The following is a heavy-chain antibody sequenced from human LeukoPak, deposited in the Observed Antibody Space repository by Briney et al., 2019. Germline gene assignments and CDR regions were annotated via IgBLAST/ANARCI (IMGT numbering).Heavy chain of an antibody. Sequence: ASVKVSCKASGYTFTGYYMHWVRQAPGHGLEWMGWINPNSGGTNYAQKFQGRVTMTRDTSISTAYMELSRLRSDDTAVYYCATDSTVVTPGVYYYYMGVWGKGTTVTVSS. CDR2: INPNSGGT. CDR1: GYTFTGYY. D-gene: IGHD4-23*01. V-gene: IGHV1-2*02. J-gene: IGHJ6*03. CDR3: ATDSTVVTPGVYYYYMGV.